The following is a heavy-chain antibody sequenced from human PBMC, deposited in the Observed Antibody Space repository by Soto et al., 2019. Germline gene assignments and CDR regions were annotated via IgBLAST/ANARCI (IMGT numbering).Heavy chain of an antibody. Sequence: GVSLRLSCTASGFTFSNYGMHWVRQAPGKGPKWVAVISYDGSNKYYADSVKGQFTISRDNSKNTLYLQMNSLRAEDTAVYYCSRGRDYLGGDFDYWVQGTLVTVSP. J-gene: IGHJ4*02. V-gene: IGHV3-30-3*01. CDR3: SRGRDYLGGDFDY. D-gene: IGHD2-21*01. CDR2: ISYDGSNK. CDR1: GFTFSNYG.